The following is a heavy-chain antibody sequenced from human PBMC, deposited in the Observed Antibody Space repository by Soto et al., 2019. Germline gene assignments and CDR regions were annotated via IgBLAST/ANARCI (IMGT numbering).Heavy chain of an antibody. CDR2: ISAYNSNT. Sequence: ASVKVSCKASGYTFTSYGISWVRQAPGQGLEWMGWISAYNSNTNCAQKLQGRVTMTTDTSTGTAYMELRSLRSDDTAVYFCARGPQIYCSSTSCYASDYWGQGTLVTVSS. CDR3: ARGPQIYCSSTSCYASDY. D-gene: IGHD2-2*01. CDR1: GYTFTSYG. V-gene: IGHV1-18*01. J-gene: IGHJ4*02.